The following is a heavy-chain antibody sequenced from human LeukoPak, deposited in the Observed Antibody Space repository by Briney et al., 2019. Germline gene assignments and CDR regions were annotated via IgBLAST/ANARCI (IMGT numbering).Heavy chain of an antibody. CDR3: AKLEGFYGSGSSLFDY. V-gene: IGHV3-23*01. CDR2: ISGSGGST. J-gene: IGHJ4*02. CDR1: GFTFSTYS. D-gene: IGHD3-10*01. Sequence: GGSLRLSCAASGFTFSTYSMNWVRQAPGKGLEWVSAISGSGGSTYYADSVKGRFTISRDNSKNTLYLQMNSLRAEDTAVYYCAKLEGFYGSGSSLFDYWGQGTLVTVSS.